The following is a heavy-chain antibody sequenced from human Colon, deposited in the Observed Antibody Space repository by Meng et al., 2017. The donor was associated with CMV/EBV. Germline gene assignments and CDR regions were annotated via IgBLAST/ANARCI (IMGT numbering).Heavy chain of an antibody. D-gene: IGHD6-13*01. J-gene: IGHJ6*02. V-gene: IGHV1-8*03. CDR3: ARVLTAAAGGYYYYYGMDV. Sequence: ASVKVSCKASGYIFTSYDINWVRQATGQGLEWMGWMNPNSGNTGYAQKFQGRVTITRNTSISTAYMELSSLRSEDTAVYYCARVLTAAAGGYYYYYGMDVWGQGTTVTVSS. CDR1: GYIFTSYD. CDR2: MNPNSGNT.